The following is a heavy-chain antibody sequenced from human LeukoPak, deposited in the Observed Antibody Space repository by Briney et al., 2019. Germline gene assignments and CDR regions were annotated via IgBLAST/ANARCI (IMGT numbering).Heavy chain of an antibody. CDR3: ARATYCGGDCYSGAFDI. Sequence: SETLSLTCTVSGGSISSYYWRWIRQPAGKGVEWIGYIYYSGSTNYNPSLKGRVTISVDTSKNQFSLKLSSVTAADTAVYYCARATYCGGDCYSGAFDIWGQGTMVTVSS. D-gene: IGHD2-21*02. J-gene: IGHJ3*02. V-gene: IGHV4-59*01. CDR1: GGSISSYY. CDR2: IYYSGST.